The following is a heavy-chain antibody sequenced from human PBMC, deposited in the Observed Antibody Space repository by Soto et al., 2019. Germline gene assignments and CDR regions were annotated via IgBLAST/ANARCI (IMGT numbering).Heavy chain of an antibody. CDR3: VKEGAAGSDLGRVYYYGMDI. J-gene: IGHJ6*02. D-gene: IGHD5-12*01. V-gene: IGHV3-64D*06. CDR2: SSSNGRST. Sequence: PGGSLRLSCSASGFTFKRFAMHWVRQAPGKGLEYVSASSSNGRSTYYADSVKDRFTVSRYNAWNTVYLQMSSLRPEHTAKYFCVKEGAAGSDLGRVYYYGMDIWGQGTTVTVSS. CDR1: GFTFKRFA.